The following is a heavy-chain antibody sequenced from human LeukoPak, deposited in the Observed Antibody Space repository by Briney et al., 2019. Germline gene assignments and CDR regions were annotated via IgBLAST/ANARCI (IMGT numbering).Heavy chain of an antibody. Sequence: ASVKVSCKASGGTFSSYTLSWVRQAPGQGLEWMGGIIPIFGTANYAQKFQGRVTITADESTSTAYMELSSLRSEDTAVYYCARAPLDLRRYFDWSFDYWGQGTLVTVSS. CDR2: IIPIFGTA. CDR3: ARAPLDLRRYFDWSFDY. D-gene: IGHD3-9*01. J-gene: IGHJ4*02. V-gene: IGHV1-69*13. CDR1: GGTFSSYT.